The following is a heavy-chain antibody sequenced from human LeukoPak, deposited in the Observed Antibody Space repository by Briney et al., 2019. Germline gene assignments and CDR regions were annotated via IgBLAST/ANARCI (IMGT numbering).Heavy chain of an antibody. CDR1: GW. Sequence: GGSLRLSCAASGWMHWVRQDPGKGLVWVSGINHDGSRTFYADSVKGRFTISRDNAKNSLYLQMNSLRAEDTAVYYCARAEIWSSGWYEPFDYWGQGTLVTVSS. D-gene: IGHD6-19*01. V-gene: IGHV3-74*01. J-gene: IGHJ4*02. CDR2: INHDGSRT. CDR3: ARAEIWSSGWYEPFDY.